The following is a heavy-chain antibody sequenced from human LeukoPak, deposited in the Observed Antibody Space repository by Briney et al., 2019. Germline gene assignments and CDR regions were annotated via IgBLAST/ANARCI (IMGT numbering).Heavy chain of an antibody. V-gene: IGHV1-8*01. Sequence: ASVEVSCKTSGYTFANCDINWVRQTTGQGLEWMGWMSPNSGNTGYAQNFQGRFAMTRDTSISTVYMELSSLSSEDTAVYYCVSNPPATGDFNYWGQGTLVTVSS. CDR1: GYTFANCD. CDR2: MSPNSGNT. J-gene: IGHJ4*02. CDR3: VSNPPATGDFNY. D-gene: IGHD7-27*01.